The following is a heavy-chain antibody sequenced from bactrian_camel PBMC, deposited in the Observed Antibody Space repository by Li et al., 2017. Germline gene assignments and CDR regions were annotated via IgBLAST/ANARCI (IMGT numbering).Heavy chain of an antibody. J-gene: IGHJ6*01. CDR2: HYTGTATT. D-gene: IGHD2*01. CDR1: GRDYVKWC. Sequence: HVQLVESGGGSVQAGGSLRLSRAASGRDYVKWCMGWFRQAPGTEHAAVAAHYTGTATTYVADSVKGRFAISEDKDKNVLYLQMNNLQPEDTAMYYCAANFGPYCSGPYLARRANFEGQGTQVTVSS. V-gene: IGHV3S1*01.